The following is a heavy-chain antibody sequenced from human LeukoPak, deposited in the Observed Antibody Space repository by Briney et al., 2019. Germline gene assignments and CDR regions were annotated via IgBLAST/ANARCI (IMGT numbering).Heavy chain of an antibody. CDR2: ILYDGSNK. V-gene: IGHV3-30*18. CDR1: GFTFSSYG. J-gene: IGHJ4*02. CDR3: AKEGEEGFDY. Sequence: GRSLRLSCAASGFTFSSYGMHWVRQAPGKGLEWVAVILYDGSNKYYADSVKGRFTISRDYSKNTLYLQMNSLRAEDTAVYYCAKEGEEGFDYWGQGTLVTVSS. D-gene: IGHD1-26*01.